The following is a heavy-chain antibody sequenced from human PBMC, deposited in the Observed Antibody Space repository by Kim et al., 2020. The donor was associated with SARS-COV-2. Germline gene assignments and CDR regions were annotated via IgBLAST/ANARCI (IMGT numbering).Heavy chain of an antibody. J-gene: IGHJ4*02. CDR1: GGSFSGYY. Sequence: SETLSLTCAVYGGSFSGYYWSWIRQPPGKGLEWIGEINHSGSTNYNPSLKSRVTISVDTSKNQFSLKLSSVTAADTAVYYCARGPVYDYVWGSYRTPSGQKYYFDYWGQGALVTVSS. CDR3: ARGPVYDYVWGSYRTPSGQKYYFDY. D-gene: IGHD3-16*02. CDR2: INHSGST. V-gene: IGHV4-34*01.